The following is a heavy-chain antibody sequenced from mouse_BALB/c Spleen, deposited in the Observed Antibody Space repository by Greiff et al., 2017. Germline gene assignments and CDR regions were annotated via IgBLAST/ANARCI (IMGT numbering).Heavy chain of an antibody. CDR1: GFTFSSFG. Sequence: EVMLVESGGGLVQPGGSRKLSCAASGFTFSSFGIHWVRQVPEKGLEWVAYISSGSSTIYYADTVKGRFTISRDNPKNTLFLQMTSLRSEDTAMYYCARDYYGSSYVEYAMDYWGQGTSVTVSS. V-gene: IGHV5-17*02. D-gene: IGHD1-1*01. CDR2: ISSGSSTI. CDR3: ARDYYGSSYVEYAMDY. J-gene: IGHJ4*01.